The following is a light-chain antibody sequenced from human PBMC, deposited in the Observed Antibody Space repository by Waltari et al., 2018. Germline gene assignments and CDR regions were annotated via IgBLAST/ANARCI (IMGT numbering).Light chain of an antibody. Sequence: QSALTQPASVSGSPGLSITISCTGTSSDVGSYNFVSWYQQHPGQAPKLMIYDLTKRPSGVSHRFSGSKSGNTASLTISGLQAGDEADYYCCSYASTTWVFGGGTRLTVL. CDR3: CSYASTTWV. J-gene: IGLJ3*02. CDR2: DLT. V-gene: IGLV2-23*02. CDR1: SSDVGSYNF.